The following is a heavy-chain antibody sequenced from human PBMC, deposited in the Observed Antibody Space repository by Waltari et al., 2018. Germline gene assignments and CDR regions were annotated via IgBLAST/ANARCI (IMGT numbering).Heavy chain of an antibody. V-gene: IGHV3-30*02. CDR1: GFPFSSYG. D-gene: IGHD3-16*01. Sequence: QVQLVESGGGVVQPGGSLRLSCAASGFPFSSYGMHCVRQAPGKGLEWVAFIRYDGSNKYYADTVKGRFTISRDNSKNTLYLQMNSLRAEDTAVYYCAKGGGGPGPDDYWGQGTLVTVSS. CDR2: IRYDGSNK. CDR3: AKGGGGPGPDDY. J-gene: IGHJ4*02.